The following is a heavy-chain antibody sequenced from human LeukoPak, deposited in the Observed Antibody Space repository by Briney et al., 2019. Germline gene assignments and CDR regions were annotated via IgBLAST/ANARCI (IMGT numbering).Heavy chain of an antibody. CDR3: ARDFLPTWYSSGWYFDY. CDR1: GYTVTSYG. J-gene: IGHJ4*02. CDR2: ISAYNGNT. D-gene: IGHD6-19*01. V-gene: IGHV1-18*01. Sequence: ASVKVSCKASGYTVTSYGISWVRQAPGQGLEWMGWISAYNGNTNYAQKLQGRVTMTTDTSTSTAYMGLRSLRSDDTAVYYCARDFLPTWYSSGWYFDYWGQGTLVTVSS.